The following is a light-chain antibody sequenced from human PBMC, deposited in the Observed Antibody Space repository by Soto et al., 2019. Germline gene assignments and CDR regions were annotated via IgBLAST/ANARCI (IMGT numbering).Light chain of an antibody. Sequence: IQMTQSPSSLSASVGDRVTITCRASQGIRIDLGWYQQKPGKAPNLLIYAASSLQSGVPSTFSGSGSGTDFTLTISSLQPEDFATYYCQQVYNYPLTFGGGTKVDIK. J-gene: IGKJ4*01. CDR1: QGIRID. CDR3: QQVYNYPLT. V-gene: IGKV1-6*01. CDR2: AAS.